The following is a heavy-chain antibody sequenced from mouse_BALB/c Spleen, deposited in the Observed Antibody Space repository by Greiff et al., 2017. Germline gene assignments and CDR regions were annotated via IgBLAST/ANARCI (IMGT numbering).Heavy chain of an antibody. J-gene: IGHJ4*01. V-gene: IGHV5-4*02. CDR1: GFTFSDYY. Sequence: EVHLVESGGGLVKPGGSLKLSCAASGFTFSDYYMYWVRQTPEKRLEWVATISDGGSYTYYPDSVKGRFTISRDNAKNNLYLQMSSLKSEDTAMYYCARKGDYDYAMDYWGQGTSVTVSS. CDR3: ARKGDYDYAMDY. D-gene: IGHD2-4*01. CDR2: ISDGGSYT.